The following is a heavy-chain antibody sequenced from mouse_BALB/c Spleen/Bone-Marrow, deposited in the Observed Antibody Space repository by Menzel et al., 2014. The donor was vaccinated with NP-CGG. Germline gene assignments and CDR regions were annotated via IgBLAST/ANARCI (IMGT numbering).Heavy chain of an antibody. Sequence: EAMLVESGAGSVQPGGSLKLSCATSGFTFSDYYMYWVRQTPEKRLEWVAYITKGGGSTYYPDIVKGRFTISRDNAKNTLYLQMSRLKSEDTAMYYCARQLAYAMDYWGQGTSVTVSS. V-gene: IGHV5-12*02. CDR2: ITKGGGST. CDR1: GFTFSDYY. D-gene: IGHD4-1*01. J-gene: IGHJ4*01. CDR3: ARQLAYAMDY.